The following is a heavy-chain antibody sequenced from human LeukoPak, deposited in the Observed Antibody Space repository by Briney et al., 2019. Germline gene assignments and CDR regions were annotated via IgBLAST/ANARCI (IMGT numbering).Heavy chain of an antibody. CDR1: GFTFSSYA. CDR3: ARDDSSWYYFDY. Sequence: GGSLRLSCAASGFTFSSYAMSWVRQAPGKGLEWVSAISGSGDSTYYADSVKGRFTISRDNSKNTVYLQMNSLRAEDTAVYYCARDDSSWYYFDYWGQGTLVTVSS. CDR2: ISGSGDST. J-gene: IGHJ4*02. V-gene: IGHV3-23*01. D-gene: IGHD6-13*01.